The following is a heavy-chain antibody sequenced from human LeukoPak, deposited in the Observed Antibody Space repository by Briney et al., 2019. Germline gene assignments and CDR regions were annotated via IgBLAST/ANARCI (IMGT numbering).Heavy chain of an antibody. Sequence: GESLKISCKGSGYSFTSYWIGWVRQMPGKGLEWMGIIYPGDSDTRYSPSFQGQVTISADKSISTAYLQWSSLKASDSAMYYCARTAIVGGEVKAFDIWGQGTMVTVSS. CDR3: ARTAIVGGEVKAFDI. CDR1: GYSFTSYW. CDR2: IYPGDSDT. D-gene: IGHD1-26*01. J-gene: IGHJ3*02. V-gene: IGHV5-51*01.